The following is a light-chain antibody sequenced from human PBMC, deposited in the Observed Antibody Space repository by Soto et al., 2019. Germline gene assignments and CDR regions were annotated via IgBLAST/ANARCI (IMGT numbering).Light chain of an antibody. CDR1: QTINRW. CDR3: QQSYSTLTWT. CDR2: AAS. J-gene: IGKJ1*01. V-gene: IGKV1-39*01. Sequence: DIRVTQSPPNLSASVGDRVTITCRASQTINRWLSWYQQKPGKAPKLLIYAASSLQSGVPSRFSGSGSGTDFTLTISSLQPEDFATYYCQQSYSTLTWTFGQGTKVDIK.